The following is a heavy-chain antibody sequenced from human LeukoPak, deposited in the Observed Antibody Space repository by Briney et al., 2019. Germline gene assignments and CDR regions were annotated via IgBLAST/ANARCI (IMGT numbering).Heavy chain of an antibody. D-gene: IGHD1-1*01. V-gene: IGHV3-23*01. CDR1: GFTFSSYV. Sequence: GGSLRLSCAASGFTFSSYVMSWVRQAPGRGLEWVSAISGSGATTYYADSVKGRFTISRDNSKNTLYLHMNSLRAEDTAVYYCAKRVSGTTFYWGQGTLVTVSS. CDR2: ISGSGATT. CDR3: AKRVSGTTFY. J-gene: IGHJ4*02.